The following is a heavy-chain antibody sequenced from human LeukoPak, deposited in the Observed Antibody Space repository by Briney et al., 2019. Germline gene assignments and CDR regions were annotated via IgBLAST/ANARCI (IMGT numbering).Heavy chain of an antibody. Sequence: GGSLRLSCADSEFTFSSYAMSWVRQAPGKGLEWVSAISGSGGSTYYADSVKGRFTISRDNSKNTLYLQMNSLRAEDTAVYYCAKRQVSASSYYYYDPHVSPCDYWGQGTLVTVSS. J-gene: IGHJ4*02. CDR1: EFTFSSYA. CDR2: ISGSGGST. CDR3: AKRQVSASSYYYYDPHVSPCDY. D-gene: IGHD3-22*01. V-gene: IGHV3-23*01.